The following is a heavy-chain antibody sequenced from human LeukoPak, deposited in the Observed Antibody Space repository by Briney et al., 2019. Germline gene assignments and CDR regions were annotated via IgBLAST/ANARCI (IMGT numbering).Heavy chain of an antibody. CDR1: GFTFSSYA. D-gene: IGHD1-1*01. J-gene: IGHJ5*02. V-gene: IGHV4-59*01. CDR2: IYYTGST. CDR3: ARADTQLPDH. Sequence: PGGSLRLSCAASGFTFSSYAMSWVRQAPGKGLEWIGYIYYTGSTNYNPSLKSRVTISVDTSKNQFSLKLNSVTAADTAVYYCARADTQLPDHWGQGTLVIVSS.